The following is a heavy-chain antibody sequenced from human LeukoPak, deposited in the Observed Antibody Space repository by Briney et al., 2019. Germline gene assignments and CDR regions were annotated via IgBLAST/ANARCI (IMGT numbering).Heavy chain of an antibody. CDR2: VYTSGTT. Sequence: SETLSLTCTVSGGTIIGYSLNWIRQPAGKGLEWIGHVYTSGTTNYSPSLKSRITMSLDTSKNQFSLRLISVTAADTAVYYCARSTGWTSDLFDYWGKRAMVTVSS. V-gene: IGHV4-4*07. D-gene: IGHD6-19*01. CDR1: GGTIIGYS. J-gene: IGHJ4*02. CDR3: ARSTGWTSDLFDY.